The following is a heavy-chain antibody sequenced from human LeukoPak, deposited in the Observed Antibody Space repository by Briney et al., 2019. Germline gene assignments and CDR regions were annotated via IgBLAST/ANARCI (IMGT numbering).Heavy chain of an antibody. J-gene: IGHJ4*02. D-gene: IGHD3-22*01. V-gene: IGHV4-34*01. CDR1: GGSFSGYY. Sequence: SETLSITCAVYGGSFSGYYWSWIRQPPGKGLEWIGEINHSGSTNYNPSLKSRVTISVDTSKNQFSLKLSSVTAADTAVYHCARGHSSYSSGSPPFDYWGQGTLVTVSS. CDR3: ARGHSSYSSGSPPFDY. CDR2: INHSGST.